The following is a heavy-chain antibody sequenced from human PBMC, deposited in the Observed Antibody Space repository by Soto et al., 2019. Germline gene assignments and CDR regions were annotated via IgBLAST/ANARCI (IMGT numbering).Heavy chain of an antibody. Sequence: SVLISCKAAGGTFSIYSISWVRQAPGQGLEWMGGIIPIFGTANYAQKFQGRVTITADESTSTAYMQLSSLRSEDTAVYYCARVVGALSADGFDVWGQGTTVTVSS. CDR3: ARVVGALSADGFDV. CDR2: IIPIFGTA. D-gene: IGHD1-26*01. CDR1: GGTFSIYS. J-gene: IGHJ3*01. V-gene: IGHV1-69*13.